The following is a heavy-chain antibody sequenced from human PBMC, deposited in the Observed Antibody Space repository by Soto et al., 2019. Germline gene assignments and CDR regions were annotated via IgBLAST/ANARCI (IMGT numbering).Heavy chain of an antibody. CDR3: ARADFDFWSGYSPFDY. CDR1: GYTLTSYG. V-gene: IGHV1-18*01. Sequence: QVQLVQSRAEVKKPGASVKVSCKASGYTLTSYGISWVRQAPGQGLEWVGWISTYNGNTNYAQKLQDRVTLTTDTSTSTAYMELRSLRPDDTAVYYCARADFDFWSGYSPFDYWGQGTLVTVSS. J-gene: IGHJ4*02. D-gene: IGHD3-3*01. CDR2: ISTYNGNT.